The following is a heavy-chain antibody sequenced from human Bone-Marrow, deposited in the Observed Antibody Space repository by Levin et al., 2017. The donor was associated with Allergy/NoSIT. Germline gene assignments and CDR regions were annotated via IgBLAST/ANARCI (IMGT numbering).Heavy chain of an antibody. CDR1: GFTFSTYA. CDR3: AKDISSSWSTGDLDY. D-gene: IGHD6-13*01. J-gene: IGHJ4*02. V-gene: IGHV3-23*01. CDR2: IRGSGGST. Sequence: GGSLRLSCAASGFTFSTYAINWVRQAPGKGLEWVSSIRGSGGSTYYADSVKGRFTISRDNSKNTLYLQMNSLRVEDPAVYYCAKDISSSWSTGDLDYWGQGTLVTVSS.